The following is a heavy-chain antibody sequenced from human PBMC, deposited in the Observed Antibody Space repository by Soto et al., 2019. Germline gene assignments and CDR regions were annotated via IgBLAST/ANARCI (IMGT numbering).Heavy chain of an antibody. J-gene: IGHJ5*01. CDR1: GYSISYGYY. D-gene: IGHD3-10*01. CDR3: ARQGHGSGPNWLDS. CDR2: IYYTANT. Sequence: SETLSLTCAVSGYSISYGYYWAWIRQPPGKGLEWIGSIYYTANTYYNPSLKSRLTISVDTSKSQFSLKLSSLTAADTAVYYWARQGHGSGPNWLDSWGQGTLVTVSS. V-gene: IGHV4-38-2*01.